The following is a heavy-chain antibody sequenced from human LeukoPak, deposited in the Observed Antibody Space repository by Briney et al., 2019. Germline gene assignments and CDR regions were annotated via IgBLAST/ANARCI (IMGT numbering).Heavy chain of an antibody. CDR3: ARSPAY. Sequence: SETLSLTXDVSGYSISSDYYWDWIRQPPGKGLEWIGSIYHSGSTYYNTSLKSRITISANTSKNQFFLKLSSVTAADTAVYYCARSPAYWGQGTLVTVSS. J-gene: IGHJ4*02. CDR1: GYSISSDYY. V-gene: IGHV4-38-2*01. CDR2: IYHSGST.